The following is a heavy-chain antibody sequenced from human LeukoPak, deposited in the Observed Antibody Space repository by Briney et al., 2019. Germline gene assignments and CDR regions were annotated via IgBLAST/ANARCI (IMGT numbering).Heavy chain of an antibody. D-gene: IGHD3-10*01. J-gene: IGHJ4*02. CDR2: IYWDDDK. V-gene: IGHV2-5*02. CDR1: GFSLSTSGVG. Sequence: ASGPTLVKPTQTLTLTCNFSGFSLSTSGVGVGWIRQPPGKALDWLALIYWDDDKRYSPSLKSRLTITKDTSKNQVVLTMTNMDPVDTATYYCAHTTYTSVNYCFDYWGQGTLVTVSS. CDR3: AHTTYTSVNYCFDY.